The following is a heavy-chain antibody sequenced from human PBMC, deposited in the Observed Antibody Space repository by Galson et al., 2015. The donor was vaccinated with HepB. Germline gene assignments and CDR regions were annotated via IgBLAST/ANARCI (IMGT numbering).Heavy chain of an antibody. CDR3: ARDQVVVVVAATPVGYCYYGMDV. CDR1: GFTFSSYS. CDR2: ISSSSSYI. Sequence: SLRLSCAASGFTFSSYSMNWVRQAPGKGLEWVSSISSSSSYIYYADSVKGRFTISRDNAKNSLYLQMNSLRAEDTAVYYCARDQVVVVVAATPVGYCYYGMDVWGQGTTVTVSS. V-gene: IGHV3-21*01. J-gene: IGHJ6*02. D-gene: IGHD2-15*01.